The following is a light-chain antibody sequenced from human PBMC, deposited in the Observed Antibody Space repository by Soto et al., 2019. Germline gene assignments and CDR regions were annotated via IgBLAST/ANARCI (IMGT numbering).Light chain of an antibody. CDR3: QQYNKWPLT. J-gene: IGKJ4*01. V-gene: IGKV3-15*01. Sequence: EIAMTQSPATLSVSPGERATLSCRASQSVYSTLAWYQQKPGQAPSLLIYHASTRATGIPARFSGSGSGTEFTLTISSLQSEDFAVYFCQQYNKWPLTFGGGTKLENK. CDR2: HAS. CDR1: QSVYST.